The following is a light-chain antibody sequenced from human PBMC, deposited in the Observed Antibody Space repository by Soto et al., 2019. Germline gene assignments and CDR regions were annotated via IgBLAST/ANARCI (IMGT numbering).Light chain of an antibody. Sequence: EIGVTHSPCTLSLSPGERATLSCRASQSVSSYLAWYQQKPGQAPRLLIYDASNRATGIPARFSGSGSGTDFTLTISSLEPEDFAVYYCQQRSNWQITFGQGTRLEI. CDR1: QSVSSY. V-gene: IGKV3-11*01. CDR3: QQRSNWQIT. CDR2: DAS. J-gene: IGKJ5*01.